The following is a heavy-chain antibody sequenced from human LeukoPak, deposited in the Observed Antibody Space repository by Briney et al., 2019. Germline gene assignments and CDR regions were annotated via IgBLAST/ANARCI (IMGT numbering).Heavy chain of an antibody. V-gene: IGHV4-59*01. CDR2: IYYSGST. D-gene: IGHD1-20*01. J-gene: IGHJ4*02. Sequence: SETLSLTCTVSGGSISSYYWSWIRQPPGKGLEWIGYIYYSGSTNYNPSLKSRVTISVDTSKNQFSLKLSSVTAADTAVYYCARRITGVLAPFADWGQGTLVTVSS. CDR3: ARRITGVLAPFAD. CDR1: GGSISSYY.